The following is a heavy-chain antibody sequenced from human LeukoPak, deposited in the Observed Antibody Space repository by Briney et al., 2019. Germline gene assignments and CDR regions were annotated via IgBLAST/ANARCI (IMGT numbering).Heavy chain of an antibody. V-gene: IGHV1-18*01. CDR2: ISAYNGNT. Sequence: ASVKVSCKASGYTFTSYGISWVRQAPGQGLEWMGWISAYNGNTNYAQKLQGRVTMTTDTSTSTAYMELRSLRSDDTAVYYCAREREGKYVWGSYRFFDYWGQGTLVTVSS. D-gene: IGHD3-16*02. J-gene: IGHJ4*02. CDR1: GYTFTSYG. CDR3: AREREGKYVWGSYRFFDY.